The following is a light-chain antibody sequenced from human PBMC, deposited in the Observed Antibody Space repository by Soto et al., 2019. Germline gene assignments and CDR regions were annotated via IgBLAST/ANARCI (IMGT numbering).Light chain of an antibody. CDR2: RNN. J-gene: IGLJ2*01. CDR3: AAWDDSLSSPV. CDR1: SSNIGSKY. V-gene: IGLV1-47*01. Sequence: QSVLTQPTSASGTPGQRVTISCSGSSSNIGSKYVYWYQQLPGTAPKLLMYRNNKRPSGVPDRFSGSKSGTSASLAISGLRSEDEADYHCAAWDDSLSSPVFGGGTKVTVL.